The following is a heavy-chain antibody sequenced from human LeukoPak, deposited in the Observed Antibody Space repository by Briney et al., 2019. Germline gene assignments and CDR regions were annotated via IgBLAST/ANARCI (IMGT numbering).Heavy chain of an antibody. Sequence: PGGSLRLSCAASGVTFNSHGMSWVRQAPGKGLEWVSSITDSGSGTCYADSVKGRFTVSRDNSKNTLYLQMNSLRAEDTAVYYCAKNLLGSESFSWYFDHWGRGTLVTVSS. CDR1: GVTFNSHG. D-gene: IGHD1-26*01. J-gene: IGHJ2*01. V-gene: IGHV3-23*01. CDR2: ITDSGSGT. CDR3: AKNLLGSESFSWYFDH.